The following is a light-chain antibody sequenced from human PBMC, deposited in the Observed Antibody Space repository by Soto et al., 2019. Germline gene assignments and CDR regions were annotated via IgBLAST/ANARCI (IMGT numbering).Light chain of an antibody. Sequence: EVVLTQSPGTLSLSPGERATLSCRASQSVSSSYLAWYQQKPGQAPRLLIYGASSRATGIPDRFSGSGSGTDFTLTISRLEPEDFAVYYCQQYGRSPLTFGPGTKEDIE. CDR1: QSVSSSY. CDR3: QQYGRSPLT. J-gene: IGKJ3*01. V-gene: IGKV3-20*01. CDR2: GAS.